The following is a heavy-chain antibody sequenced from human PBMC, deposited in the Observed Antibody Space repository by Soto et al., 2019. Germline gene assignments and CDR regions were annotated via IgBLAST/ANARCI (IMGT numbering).Heavy chain of an antibody. CDR2: ISAYNGNT. CDR3: AREGTCSSTSCPTYFSFGMDV. Sequence: ASVKVSXKASGYTFASYGISWVRQAPGQGLEWMGWISAYNGNTNYAQKLQGRVTMTTDTFTRTAYMEVRSLRSDDTAVYYCAREGTCSSTSCPTYFSFGMDVWG. CDR1: GYTFASYG. J-gene: IGHJ6*02. V-gene: IGHV1-18*01. D-gene: IGHD2-2*01.